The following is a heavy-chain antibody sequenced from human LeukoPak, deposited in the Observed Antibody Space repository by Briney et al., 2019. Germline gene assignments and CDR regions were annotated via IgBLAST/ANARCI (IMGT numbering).Heavy chain of an antibody. CDR3: ARDHPGSNSLDY. CDR1: GFTFYDYG. J-gene: IGHJ4*02. V-gene: IGHV3-74*01. Sequence: GGSLRLSCAASGFTFYDYGMSWVRQAPGKGLEWVSRLRTDGGRTNYADSVKGRFTISRDNARNTVYLQMNSLRVEDTAVYYCARDHPGSNSLDYWGQGTLVTVSS. CDR2: LRTDGGRT. D-gene: IGHD4-11*01.